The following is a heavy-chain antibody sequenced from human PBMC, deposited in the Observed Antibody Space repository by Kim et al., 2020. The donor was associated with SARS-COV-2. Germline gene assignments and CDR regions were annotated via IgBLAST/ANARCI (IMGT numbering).Heavy chain of an antibody. Sequence: GGSLRLSCAASGFTFNSYGMHWVRQAPGKGLEWVAVISYDGNNEYYLDSVKGRFTISRDNSNNTLYLQMNSLRAEDTAVYYCAREGDYYDSSGYYHQRPHFDYWGQGTLATVSS. V-gene: IGHV3-33*05. J-gene: IGHJ4*02. D-gene: IGHD3-22*01. CDR1: GFTFNSYG. CDR3: AREGDYYDSSGYYHQRPHFDY. CDR2: ISYDGNNE.